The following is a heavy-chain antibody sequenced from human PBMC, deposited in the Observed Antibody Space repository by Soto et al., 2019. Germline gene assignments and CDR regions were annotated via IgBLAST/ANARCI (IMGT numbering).Heavy chain of an antibody. V-gene: IGHV3-33*01. D-gene: IGHD4-17*01. CDR2: TWYEGSNK. CDR1: GFTFSNYG. CDR3: ARDLADYGDYVQYYFDY. Sequence: QVQLVESGGGVVQPGRSLRLSCAASGFTFSNYGMHWVRQAPGKGLEWVAVTWYEGSNKYYADSVKGRFTISRDNSKNTLYLQMNSLRAEDKAVYYCARDLADYGDYVQYYFDYWGQGTLVTVSS. J-gene: IGHJ4*02.